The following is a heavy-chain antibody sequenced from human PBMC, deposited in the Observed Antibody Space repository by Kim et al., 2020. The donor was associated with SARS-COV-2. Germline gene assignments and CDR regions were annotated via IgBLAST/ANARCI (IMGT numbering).Heavy chain of an antibody. V-gene: IGHV3-48*04. D-gene: IGHD3-9*01. CDR1: GFTFSSYS. CDR3: ARDPPTAYDILTGYYRLYYFDY. Sequence: GGSLRLSCAASGFTFSSYSMNWVRQAPGKGLEWVSYISSSSSTISYADSVKGRFTISRDNAKNSLYLQMNSLRAEDTAVYYCARDPPTAYDILTGYYRLYYFDYWGQGTLVTVSS. J-gene: IGHJ4*02. CDR2: ISSSSSTI.